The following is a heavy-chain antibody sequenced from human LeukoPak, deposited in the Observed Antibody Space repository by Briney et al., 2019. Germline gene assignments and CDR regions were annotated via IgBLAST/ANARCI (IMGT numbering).Heavy chain of an antibody. Sequence: GGSLSLSCAASGFTFSSCAMSWVRQAPGKGLEWVSALSTSGGRTFNADSGKGRFTKSRDNSMNTLYLQMNSLKSEDTAIYYCAKDPTDFDSSGQTYFDYWGQGTLVTVSS. J-gene: IGHJ4*02. D-gene: IGHD3-22*01. CDR1: GFTFSSCA. V-gene: IGHV3-23*01. CDR2: LSTSGGRT. CDR3: AKDPTDFDSSGQTYFDY.